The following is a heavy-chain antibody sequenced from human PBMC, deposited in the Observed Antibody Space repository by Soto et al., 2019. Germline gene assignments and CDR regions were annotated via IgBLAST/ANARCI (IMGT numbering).Heavy chain of an antibody. CDR2: IFSDGRNE. J-gene: IGHJ4*02. CDR1: GFTFSYYG. Sequence: TGGSLRLSCAASGFTFSYYGMHWVRQPPGKGLDWVELIFSDGRNEYYADSVKGRFTISRHNSKNTVYLQMNSLRDDDKAVYYCGKEWGDGKSPLDSWGRSTLVAVSS. V-gene: IGHV3-30*18. CDR3: GKEWGDGKSPLDS. D-gene: IGHD3-16*01.